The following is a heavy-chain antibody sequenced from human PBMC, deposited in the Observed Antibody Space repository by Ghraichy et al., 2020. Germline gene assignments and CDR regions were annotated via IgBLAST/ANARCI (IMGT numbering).Heavy chain of an antibody. D-gene: IGHD2-15*01. V-gene: IGHV3-21*01. CDR3: ARDPGYCSGGRCYLEQFDC. Sequence: GESLNISCAASGFTFISYRMSWVRQAPGKGLDWVSFIDSISSYIEYADSVKGRFTISRDNAKNSLYLQMNSLRAEDTAVYYCARDPGYCSGGRCYLEQFDCWGQGTLVTVSS. J-gene: IGHJ4*02. CDR1: GFTFISYR. CDR2: IDSISSYI.